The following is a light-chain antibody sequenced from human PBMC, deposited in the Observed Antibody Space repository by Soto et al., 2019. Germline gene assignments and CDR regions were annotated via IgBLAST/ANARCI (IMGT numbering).Light chain of an antibody. Sequence: DVVLTQTPLSSPVGLGQPASISCRSSQSLVTVDGHTFLSWLHQRPGQPPRVLIYKVSNRFSGVPDKFSGSGAGTEFTLKISRVEAEDVGVYYCMQLTHVPYTFGQGTKLEIK. J-gene: IGKJ2*01. CDR1: QSLVTVDGHTF. CDR2: KVS. CDR3: MQLTHVPYT. V-gene: IGKV2-24*01.